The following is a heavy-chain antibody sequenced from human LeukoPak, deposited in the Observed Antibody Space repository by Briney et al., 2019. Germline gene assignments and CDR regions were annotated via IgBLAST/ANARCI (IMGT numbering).Heavy chain of an antibody. CDR2: ISGSGVTM. CDR1: GFTFSSYE. Sequence: GGSLRLSCAASGFTFSSYEMNWVRQAPGRGLEWVSYISGSGVTMYYADSVKGRFNISRDDAKNSLYLQMISLRAEDTAVYYCAREDIRLDYFDYWGQGTLVTVSS. CDR3: AREDIRLDYFDY. D-gene: IGHD6-19*01. V-gene: IGHV3-48*03. J-gene: IGHJ4*02.